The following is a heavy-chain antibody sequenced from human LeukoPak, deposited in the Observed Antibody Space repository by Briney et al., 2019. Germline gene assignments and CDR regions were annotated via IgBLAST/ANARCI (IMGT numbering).Heavy chain of an antibody. CDR1: GFTFSSYA. Sequence: GGSLRLSCAASGFTFSSYAMSWVRQAPGKGLEWVSVISGSGGSTYYADSVKGRFTISRDNSKNTLYLQMNSLRAEDTAVHYCAKGTMTTVPIRWFDPWGQGTLVTVSS. CDR2: ISGSGGST. J-gene: IGHJ5*02. V-gene: IGHV3-23*01. D-gene: IGHD4-17*01. CDR3: AKGTMTTVPIRWFDP.